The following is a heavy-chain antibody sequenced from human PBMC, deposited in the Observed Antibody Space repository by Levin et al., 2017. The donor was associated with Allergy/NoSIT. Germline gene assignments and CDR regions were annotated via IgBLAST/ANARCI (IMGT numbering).Heavy chain of an antibody. CDR3: ARDAGIAVAGIPYYFDY. Sequence: SETLSLTCTVSGGSISSGDYYWSWIRQPPGKGLEWIGYIYYSGSTYYNPSLKSRVTISVDTSKNQFSLKLSSVTAADTAVYYCARDAGIAVAGIPYYFDYWGQGTLVTVSS. J-gene: IGHJ4*02. CDR2: IYYSGST. CDR1: GGSISSGDYY. V-gene: IGHV4-30-4*01. D-gene: IGHD6-19*01.